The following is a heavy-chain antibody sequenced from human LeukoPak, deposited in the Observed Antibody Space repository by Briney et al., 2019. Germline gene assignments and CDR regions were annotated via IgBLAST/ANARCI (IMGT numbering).Heavy chain of an antibody. D-gene: IGHD3-22*01. J-gene: IGHJ4*02. CDR1: GFTFSSYG. Sequence: RGSLRLSCAASGFTFSSYGMHWVRQAPGKGLEWVAVISYDGSNKYYADSVKGRFTISRDNSKNTLYLQMNSLRAEDTAAYYCAHEYYDSSGYYSNWGQGTLVTVSS. CDR3: AHEYYDSSGYYSN. CDR2: ISYDGSNK. V-gene: IGHV3-30*18.